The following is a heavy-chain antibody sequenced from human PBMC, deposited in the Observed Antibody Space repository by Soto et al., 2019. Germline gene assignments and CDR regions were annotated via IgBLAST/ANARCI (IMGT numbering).Heavy chain of an antibody. J-gene: IGHJ6*02. CDR2: IYYSGST. CDR1: GGSISSGGYY. D-gene: IGHD4-4*01. Sequence: SETLSLTCTVSGGSISSGGYYWSWIRQHPGKGLEWIGYIYYSGSTYYNPSLKSRVTISVDTSKNQFSLKLSSVTAADTAVYYCARSSTTVTTLLATYYYYGMDVWGQGTTVTVSS. CDR3: ARSSTTVTTLLATYYYYGMDV. V-gene: IGHV4-31*03.